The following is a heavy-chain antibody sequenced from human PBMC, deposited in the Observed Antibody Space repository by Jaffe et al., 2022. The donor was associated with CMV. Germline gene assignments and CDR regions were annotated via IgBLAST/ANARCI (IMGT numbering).Heavy chain of an antibody. J-gene: IGHJ3*02. CDR1: GYTFTSYY. CDR3: ARDTGYCSGGSCYPSKVWPARGAFDI. CDR2: INPSGGST. Sequence: QVQLVQSGAEVKKPGASVKVSCKASGYTFTSYYMHWVRQAPGQGLEWMGIINPSGGSTSYAQKFQGRVTMTRDTSTSTVYMELSSLRSEDTAVYYCARDTGYCSGGSCYPSKVWPARGAFDIWGQGTMVTVSS. V-gene: IGHV1-46*01. D-gene: IGHD2-15*01.